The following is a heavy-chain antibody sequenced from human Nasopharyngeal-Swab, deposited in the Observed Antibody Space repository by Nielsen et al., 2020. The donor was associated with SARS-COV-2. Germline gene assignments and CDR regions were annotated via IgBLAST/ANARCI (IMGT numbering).Heavy chain of an antibody. V-gene: IGHV3-74*01. CDR2: INSDGSSM. CDR1: GFVLSGHA. CDR3: AKAKGVTAGHIWDAFDI. Sequence: GGSLRLSCAASGFVLSGHAVHWVRQAPGKGLVWVSRINSDGSSMSYADSVKGRYTISRDNAKNTLFLQMNSLRAEDTAVYYCAKAKGVTAGHIWDAFDIWGQGTMVTVSS. D-gene: IGHD3-16*01. J-gene: IGHJ3*02.